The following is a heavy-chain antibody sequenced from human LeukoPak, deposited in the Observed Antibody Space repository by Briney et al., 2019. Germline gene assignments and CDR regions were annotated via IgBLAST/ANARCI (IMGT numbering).Heavy chain of an antibody. CDR3: AREYDSSGYYVN. J-gene: IGHJ4*02. D-gene: IGHD3-22*01. V-gene: IGHV3-21*01. CDR2: ISSSSTYI. CDR1: GFTFSRSD. Sequence: GGSLRLSCAASGFTFSRSDMTWVRQAPGKGLEWVSFISSSSTYIYYADLVKGRFTISRDNARNSLYLQMNSLRAEDTAIYYCAREYDSSGYYVNWGQGTLVTVSS.